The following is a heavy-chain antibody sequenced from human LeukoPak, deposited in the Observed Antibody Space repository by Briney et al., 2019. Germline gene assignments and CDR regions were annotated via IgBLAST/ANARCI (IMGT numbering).Heavy chain of an antibody. CDR1: GFTFSSYE. CDR2: ISSSGSTI. D-gene: IGHD3-10*01. V-gene: IGHV3-48*03. J-gene: IGHJ6*02. Sequence: GGSLRLSCAASGFTFSSYEMNWVRQAPGKGQGWVSYISSSGSTIYYADSVKGRFAISRDNAKNSLYLQMNSLRAEDTAVYYCARVDPFSGSFGMDVWGQGTTVTVSS. CDR3: ARVDPFSGSFGMDV.